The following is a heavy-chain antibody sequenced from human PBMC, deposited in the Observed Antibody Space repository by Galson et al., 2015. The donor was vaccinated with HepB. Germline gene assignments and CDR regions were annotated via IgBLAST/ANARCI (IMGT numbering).Heavy chain of an antibody. V-gene: IGHV1-3*01. CDR1: GYTFTSYA. Sequence: SVKVSCKASGYTFTSYAMHWVRQAPGQRLEWMGWINAGNGNTKYSQKFQGRVTITRDTSASTAYMELSSLRSEDTAVYYCARDRAGATRGILDYWGQGTLVTVSS. CDR3: ARDRAGATRGILDY. CDR2: INAGNGNT. D-gene: IGHD1-26*01. J-gene: IGHJ4*02.